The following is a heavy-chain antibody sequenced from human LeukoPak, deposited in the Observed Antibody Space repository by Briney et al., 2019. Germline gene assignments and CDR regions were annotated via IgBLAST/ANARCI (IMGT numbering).Heavy chain of an antibody. CDR1: GFTFNNYW. V-gene: IGHV3-7*03. J-gene: IGHJ4*02. CDR2: IKQDGSEK. Sequence: PGGSLRLSCAASGFTFNNYWMTWVRQARGKGLEWVANIKQDGSEKYYVDSVKGRFTISRDNAKNSLYLQMNSLRAEDTAMYYCARGMDYWGQGTLVTVSS. CDR3: ARGMDY.